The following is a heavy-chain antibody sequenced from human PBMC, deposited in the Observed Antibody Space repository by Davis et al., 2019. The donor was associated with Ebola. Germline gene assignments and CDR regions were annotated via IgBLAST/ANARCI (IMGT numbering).Heavy chain of an antibody. Sequence: SLKISCAASGFTFEHYAMHWVRQTPGKGLEWVSRISGNSGNMGYADSVKGRFTISRDNAKNSLYLQMNSLRAEDTAVYYCARRRGYSYGSYYFDYWGQGTLVTVSS. CDR1: GFTFEHYA. D-gene: IGHD5-18*01. V-gene: IGHV3-9*01. J-gene: IGHJ4*02. CDR3: ARRRGYSYGSYYFDY. CDR2: ISGNSGNM.